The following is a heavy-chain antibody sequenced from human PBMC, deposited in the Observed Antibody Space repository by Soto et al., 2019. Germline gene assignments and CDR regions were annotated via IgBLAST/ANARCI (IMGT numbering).Heavy chain of an antibody. D-gene: IGHD3-22*01. V-gene: IGHV1-18*01. Sequence: QVQLVQSGAEVKKPGASVKVSCKASGYTFTSYGISWVRQAPGQGLEWMGWISAYNGNTNYAQKLQGRVTVTTNTPTSTAYRELRSLRSDETAVYYCARDRDYYYDGSGYCLGYWGQGTLVTVSS. CDR1: GYTFTSYG. J-gene: IGHJ4*02. CDR2: ISAYNGNT. CDR3: ARDRDYYYDGSGYCLGY.